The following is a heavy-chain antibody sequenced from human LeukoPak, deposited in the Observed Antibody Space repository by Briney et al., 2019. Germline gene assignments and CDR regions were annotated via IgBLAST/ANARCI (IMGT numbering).Heavy chain of an antibody. CDR3: AELGITMIGGV. V-gene: IGHV3-30*04. D-gene: IGHD3-10*02. J-gene: IGHJ6*04. CDR1: GFIFTNYA. Sequence: GGSLRLSCSASGFIFTNYAMHWVRLAPGKGLEWVAIISDDGTKRYYADSAEGRFTISRDNSKNTLYLQMNGLRPEDTAVYYCAELGITMIGGVWGKGTTVTISS. CDR2: ISDDGTKR.